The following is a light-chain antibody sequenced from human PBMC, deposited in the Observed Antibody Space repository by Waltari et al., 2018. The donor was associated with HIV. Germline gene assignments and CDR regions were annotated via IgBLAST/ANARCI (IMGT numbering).Light chain of an antibody. CDR3: QQYYNNPYT. CDR1: QSVLYNSNNKNY. Sequence: DIVMTQSPASLAVSLGERASINCQSSQSVLYNSNNKNYLAWYQQKPGQLPKLLIYWATTRESGVPDRFSGSGSGTDFTLTISSLQAEDVAVYYCQQYYNNPYTFGQGTKLEIK. J-gene: IGKJ2*01. CDR2: WAT. V-gene: IGKV4-1*01.